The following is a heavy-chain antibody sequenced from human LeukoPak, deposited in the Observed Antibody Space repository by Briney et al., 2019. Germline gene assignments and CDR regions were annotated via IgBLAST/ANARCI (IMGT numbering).Heavy chain of an antibody. CDR2: IYYSGST. Sequence: PSETLSLTCTVSGGSISSYYWSWIRQPPGKGLEWIGYIYYSGSTNYNPSLKSRVTISVDTSKNQFSLKLSSVTAADTAVCYCARASRYSGYEFDYWGQGTLVTVSS. CDR1: GGSISSYY. V-gene: IGHV4-59*01. CDR3: ARASRYSGYEFDY. D-gene: IGHD5-12*01. J-gene: IGHJ4*02.